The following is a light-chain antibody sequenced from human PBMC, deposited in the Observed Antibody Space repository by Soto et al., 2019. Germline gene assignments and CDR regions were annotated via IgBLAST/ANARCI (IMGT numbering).Light chain of an antibody. V-gene: IGKV3-20*01. CDR2: GAS. Sequence: EIVLTQSPGTLSLSPGERATLSCRASQSFSRSTLAWYQQKPGQAPRLLIYGASSRATGIPDRFSGSGSGTDFTLTISRLEPEDFAVYYCKQYVRSVYTFGQGTKLEIK. J-gene: IGKJ2*01. CDR3: KQYVRSVYT. CDR1: QSFSRST.